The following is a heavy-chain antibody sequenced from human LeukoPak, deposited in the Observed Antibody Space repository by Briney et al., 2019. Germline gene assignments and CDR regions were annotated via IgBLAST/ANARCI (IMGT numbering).Heavy chain of an antibody. V-gene: IGHV1-24*01. CDR1: GNTLAQVS. D-gene: IGHD1-1*01. J-gene: IGHJ4*02. CDR2: VDPEYGDK. CDR3: VSGNCNDGRCSIRLDF. Sequence: ASVTLSCTWSGNTLAQVSIHWVRQPPGQGHGLKGGVDPEYGDKFYADKSHGRITIVEDFSTDTAYMELRNLPSDDTAVYYCVSGNCNDGRCSIRLDFCGQGDLISVSP.